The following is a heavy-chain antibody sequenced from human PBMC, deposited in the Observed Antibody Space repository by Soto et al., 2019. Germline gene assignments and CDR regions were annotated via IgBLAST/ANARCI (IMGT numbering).Heavy chain of an antibody. J-gene: IGHJ6*03. CDR2: IIPILGIA. V-gene: IGHV1-69*04. Sequence: ASVKVSCKASGGTFSSYTISWVLQAPGQGLEWMGRIIPILGIANYAQKFQGRVTITADKSTSTAYMELSSLRSEDTAVYYCARDRPDYYGSGSPDYYYYMDVWGKGTTVTVSS. CDR1: GGTFSSYT. CDR3: ARDRPDYYGSGSPDYYYYMDV. D-gene: IGHD3-10*01.